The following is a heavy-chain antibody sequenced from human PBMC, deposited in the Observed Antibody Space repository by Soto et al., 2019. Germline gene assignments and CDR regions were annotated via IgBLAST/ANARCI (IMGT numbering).Heavy chain of an antibody. D-gene: IGHD4-4*01. Sequence: SETLSLTCTVSGSAISSDYWIWIRQPPGKGLEWIGYIYYSGSTNYNPSLKSRVTISVDTSKNQFSLKLSSVTAADTAVYYCARIYKVTWWFDPWGQGTLVTVSS. J-gene: IGHJ5*02. V-gene: IGHV4-59*01. CDR1: GSAISSDY. CDR3: ARIYKVTWWFDP. CDR2: IYYSGST.